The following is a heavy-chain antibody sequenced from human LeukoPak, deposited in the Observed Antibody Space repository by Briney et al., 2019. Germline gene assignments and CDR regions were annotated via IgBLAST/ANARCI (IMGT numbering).Heavy chain of an antibody. CDR2: ISGSGGST. J-gene: IGHJ4*02. V-gene: IGHV3-23*01. D-gene: IGHD3-9*01. Sequence: PGGSLRLSCAASGFTVSNNYMRWVRQAPGKGLEWVSAISGSGGSTYYADSVKGRFTISRDNSKNTLYLQMNSLRAEDTAVYYCAKDSVLRYFDWLSFIDYWGQGTLVTVSS. CDR1: GFTVSNNY. CDR3: AKDSVLRYFDWLSFIDY.